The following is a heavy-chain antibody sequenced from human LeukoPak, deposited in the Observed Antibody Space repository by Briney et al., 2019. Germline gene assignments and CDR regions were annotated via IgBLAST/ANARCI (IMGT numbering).Heavy chain of an antibody. Sequence: SETLSLTCTVSGGSISSYYWNWIRQSAGKGLEWIGYIYYSGSTNYNPSLKSRVTISVDTSKNQFSLKLSSVTAADTAVYYCARVAYDSSGYYLDYWGQGTLVTVSS. CDR3: ARVAYDSSGYYLDY. CDR2: IYYSGST. D-gene: IGHD3-22*01. CDR1: GGSISSYY. V-gene: IGHV4-59*01. J-gene: IGHJ4*02.